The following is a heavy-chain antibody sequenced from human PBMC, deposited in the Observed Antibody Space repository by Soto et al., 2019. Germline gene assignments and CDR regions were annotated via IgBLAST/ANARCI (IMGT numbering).Heavy chain of an antibody. CDR1: GYTFTDYA. V-gene: IGHV1-3*01. D-gene: IGHD6-13*01. J-gene: IGHJ4*02. Sequence: ASVKVSCKASGYTFTDYAIHWLRQAPGQGLEWMAWIAAGNGKTKYSRKFQGRVTITRDTSATTAYMELSGLRSEDTAIYYCAKGSQLWTPDYWGQGTLVTVSS. CDR3: AKGSQLWTPDY. CDR2: IAAGNGKT.